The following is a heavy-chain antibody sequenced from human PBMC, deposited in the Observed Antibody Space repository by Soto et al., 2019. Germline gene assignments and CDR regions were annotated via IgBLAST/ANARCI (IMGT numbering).Heavy chain of an antibody. CDR3: ARGLPHAY. Sequence: QVQLQQWGAGLLKPSETLSLTCAVYGGSFSGYYWSWIRQPPGKGLAWIGEINHSGSTNYNPSLKSRVTISVHTSKNQCSLKLSSVTAADRAVYYCARGLPHAYWGQGTLVTVSS. J-gene: IGHJ4*02. CDR2: INHSGST. CDR1: GGSFSGYY. V-gene: IGHV4-34*01.